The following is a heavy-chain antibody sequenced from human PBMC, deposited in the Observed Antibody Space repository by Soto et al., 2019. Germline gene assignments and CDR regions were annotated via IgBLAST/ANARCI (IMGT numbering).Heavy chain of an antibody. V-gene: IGHV4-39*01. J-gene: IGHJ2*01. CDR3: ARHLLLTGYESYWYFDL. Sequence: DYWVLKRQPPGKGLEWIGSIYYSGSTYYNPSLKSRVTISVDTSKNQFSLKLSSVTAADTAVYYCARHLLLTGYESYWYFDLWGRGTLVTGSS. CDR1: DY. CDR2: IYYSGST. D-gene: IGHD3-9*01.